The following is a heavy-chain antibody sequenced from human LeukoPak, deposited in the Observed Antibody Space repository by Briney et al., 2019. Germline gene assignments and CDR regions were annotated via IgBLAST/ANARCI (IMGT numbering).Heavy chain of an antibody. D-gene: IGHD6-19*01. CDR1: GYTLTELS. CDR2: FDPEDGET. Sequence: ASVKVSCKVSGYTLTELSMHWVRQAPGKGLEWMGGFDPEDGETIDAQKFQGRVTMTEDTSTDTAYMELSSLRSEDTAVYYCATAVRAGYSSGWCMPFDYWGQGTLVTVSS. V-gene: IGHV1-24*01. J-gene: IGHJ4*02. CDR3: ATAVRAGYSSGWCMPFDY.